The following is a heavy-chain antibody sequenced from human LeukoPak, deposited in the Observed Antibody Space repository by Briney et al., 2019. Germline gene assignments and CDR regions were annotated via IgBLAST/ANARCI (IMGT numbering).Heavy chain of an antibody. J-gene: IGHJ4*02. Sequence: VASVKVSCKASGYTFTSYYMHWVRQAPGQGLEWMGIINPSGGSTSYAHNFQGRVTMTRDTSTSTVYMELSSLTSEDTAVYYCARDSLYSSSTHYFDYWGQGTLVTVSS. CDR3: ARDSLYSSSTHYFDY. V-gene: IGHV1-46*01. CDR2: INPSGGST. D-gene: IGHD6-13*01. CDR1: GYTFTSYY.